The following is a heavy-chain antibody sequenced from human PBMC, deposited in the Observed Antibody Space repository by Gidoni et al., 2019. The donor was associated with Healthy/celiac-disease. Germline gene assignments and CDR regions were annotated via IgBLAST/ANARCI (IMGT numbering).Heavy chain of an antibody. D-gene: IGHD2-2*02. CDR2: ISSSSSYI. V-gene: IGHV3-21*01. CDR1: GFTFSSYS. J-gene: IGHJ3*02. CDR3: ATSYCSSTSCYIAFDI. Sequence: EVQLVESGGGLVKPGGSLRLSCAASGFTFSSYSMNWVRQAPGKGLEWVLSISSSSSYIYYADSVKGRFTISRDNAKNSLYLQMNSLRAEDTAVYYCATSYCSSTSCYIAFDIWGQGTMVTVSS.